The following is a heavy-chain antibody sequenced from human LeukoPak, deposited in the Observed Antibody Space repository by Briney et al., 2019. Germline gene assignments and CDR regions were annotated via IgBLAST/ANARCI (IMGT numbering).Heavy chain of an antibody. CDR3: ARAVNRIAAAGDY. V-gene: IGHV3-49*03. CDR1: GFTFGDYA. D-gene: IGHD6-13*01. CDR2: IRHKLYGGTT. J-gene: IGHJ4*02. Sequence: GGSLRLSCTDSGFTFGDYAMTWFRQAPGKGLEWVAFIRHKLYGGTTEYAASVKGRFIVSRDDSKSIAYLQMNSLETEDTAVYYCARAVNRIAAAGDYWGQGTLVTVSS.